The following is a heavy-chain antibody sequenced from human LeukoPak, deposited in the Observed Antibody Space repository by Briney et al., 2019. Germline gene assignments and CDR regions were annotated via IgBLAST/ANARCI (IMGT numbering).Heavy chain of an antibody. CDR1: GFTFSSYG. V-gene: IGHV3-30*02. J-gene: IGHJ4*02. D-gene: IGHD3-9*01. CDR2: IRYDGINK. CDR3: AKDSLTGTGPYYFDY. Sequence: GGSLRLSCATSGFTFSSYGLYWVRQAPGKGLEWLAYIRYDGINKYYADSVQGRFTISRDNSKNKVYLQMNSLRAEDTAVYYCAKDSLTGTGPYYFDYWGQGTLVTVSS.